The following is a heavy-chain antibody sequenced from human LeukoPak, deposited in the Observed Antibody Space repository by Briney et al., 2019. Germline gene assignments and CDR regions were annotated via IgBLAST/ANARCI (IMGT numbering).Heavy chain of an antibody. CDR2: IYHSGST. CDR1: GYSISSGYY. D-gene: IGHD2-15*01. Sequence: TTSETLSLTCAVSGYSISSGYYWGWIRQPPGKGLEWIGSIYHSGSTYYNPSLRSRVTISVDTSKNQFSLKLSSVTAADTAVYYCARHALYYAFDIWGQGTMVTVSS. V-gene: IGHV4-38-2*01. J-gene: IGHJ3*02. CDR3: ARHALYYAFDI.